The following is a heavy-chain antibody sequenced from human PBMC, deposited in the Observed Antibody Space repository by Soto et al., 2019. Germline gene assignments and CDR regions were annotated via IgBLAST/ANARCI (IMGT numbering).Heavy chain of an antibody. D-gene: IGHD5-12*01. CDR1: GYTFTTSG. Sequence: ASVKVSCKASGYTFTTSGMHWVRQAPGQRLEWMGWINTGNGHTEYSQRFHGRLTITRDTSTSTAYMELSSLRSEDTAVYYCASEPKGGYDTIGWFDPWGQGTLVTVSS. J-gene: IGHJ5*02. CDR2: INTGNGHT. CDR3: ASEPKGGYDTIGWFDP. V-gene: IGHV1-3*04.